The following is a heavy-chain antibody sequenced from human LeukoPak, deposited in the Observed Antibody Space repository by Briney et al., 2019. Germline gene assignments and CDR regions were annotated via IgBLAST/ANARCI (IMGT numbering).Heavy chain of an antibody. CDR2: IRGGGYRT. Sequence: GGSLRLSCAASGFTFSSYAMIWVRQSTGKGLEWVSTIRGGGYRTYYADSVKGRLTMSRDNSENTLFLQMNSLRDEDTPVFCCGKALKGTTGILFVSWGQGTLVTVSS. V-gene: IGHV3-23*01. J-gene: IGHJ4*02. D-gene: IGHD1-1*01. CDR1: GFTFSSYA. CDR3: GKALKGTTGILFVS.